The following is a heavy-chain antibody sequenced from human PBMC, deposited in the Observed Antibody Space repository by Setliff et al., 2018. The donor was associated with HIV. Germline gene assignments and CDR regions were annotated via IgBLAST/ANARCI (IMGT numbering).Heavy chain of an antibody. V-gene: IGHV4-31*03. CDR3: ARVIQSSGFPFEC. J-gene: IGHJ4*02. CDR2: IYYSGST. Sequence: SETLSLTCNVSGGSINTGGYYWSWIRQHPGKGLEWIGYIYYSGSTYYNPSLKSRATISVDTSKTQFSLNLTSVTAADTAIYYCARVIQSSGFPFECWGQGALVTVSS. D-gene: IGHD3-22*01. CDR1: GGSINTGGYY.